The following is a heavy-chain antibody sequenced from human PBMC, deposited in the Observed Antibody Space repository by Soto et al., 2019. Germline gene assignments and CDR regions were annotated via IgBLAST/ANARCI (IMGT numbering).Heavy chain of an antibody. V-gene: IGHV4-4*02. CDR1: SGSIENVYW. J-gene: IGHJ5*02. CDR3: GRKGVCPRPVCIVGWFHP. Sequence: PSETLSLTCAVSSGSIENVYWWSWVRQSPGKGLEWIGETSHDGVTNHNPSLEGRVTISIDKSKNQFYLDLNSVTAADTAMYYCGRKGVCPRPVCIVGWFHPWGPGPLVTVSS. D-gene: IGHD3-16*01. CDR2: TSHDGVT.